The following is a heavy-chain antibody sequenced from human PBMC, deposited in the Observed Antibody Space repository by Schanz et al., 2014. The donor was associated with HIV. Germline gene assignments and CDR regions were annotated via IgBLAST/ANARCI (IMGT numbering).Heavy chain of an antibody. D-gene: IGHD3-10*01. J-gene: IGHJ4*02. CDR1: GFPFSNFA. V-gene: IGHV3-23*01. CDR2: ISTGGERT. CDR3: GTYNYGSGHDY. Sequence: DVQLLDSGGGLVQPGGSLRLSCIASGFPFSNFAMSWVRQDPGRGREWVSAISTGGERTFYADSVKGRFTISRDNSKNTLYLQMNSLRAEDTAIYHCGTYNYGSGHDYWGQGTLVTVSS.